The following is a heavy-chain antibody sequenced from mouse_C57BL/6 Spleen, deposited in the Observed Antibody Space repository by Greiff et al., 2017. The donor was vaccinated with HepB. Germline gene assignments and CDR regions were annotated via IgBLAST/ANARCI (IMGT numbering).Heavy chain of an antibody. J-gene: IGHJ2*01. V-gene: IGHV1-50*01. CDR2: IDPSDSYT. CDR1: GYTFTSYW. D-gene: IGHD2-4*01. CDR3: ARRLLDY. Sequence: QVQLQQPGAELVKPGASVKLSCKASGYTFTSYWMQWVKQRPGQGLEWIGEIDPSDSYTNYNQKFKGKATLTVDTSSSTAYMQLSSLTSEESAVYYCARRLLDYWGQGTTLTVSS.